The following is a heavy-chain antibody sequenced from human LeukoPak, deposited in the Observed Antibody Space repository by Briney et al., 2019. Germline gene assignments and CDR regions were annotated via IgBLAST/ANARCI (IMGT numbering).Heavy chain of an antibody. CDR2: ISVSGSQT. CDR3: GKGTPPPVY. V-gene: IGHV3-23*01. Sequence: PGGSLRLPCVASGFTFSAYAVGWVRRAPGMGVEGGSSISVSGSQTDYADSVKGRVTISRENSKNTFYLQMNSLRAEDTAVYYCGKGTPPPVYWGPGTLVTVSS. D-gene: IGHD1-14*01. J-gene: IGHJ4*02. CDR1: GFTFSAYA.